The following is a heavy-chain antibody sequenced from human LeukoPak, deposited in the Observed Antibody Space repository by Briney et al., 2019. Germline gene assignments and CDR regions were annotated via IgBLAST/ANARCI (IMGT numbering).Heavy chain of an antibody. D-gene: IGHD3-9*01. J-gene: IGHJ4*02. CDR2: ISSSSSYI. Sequence: GGFLRLSCAASGFTFSSYSMNWVRQAPGKGLEWVSSISSSSSYIYYADSVKGRFTISRDNAKNSLYLQTNSLRAEDTAVYYCARGLRYFDSPDGGQGTLVTVSS. CDR1: GFTFSSYS. V-gene: IGHV3-21*01. CDR3: ARGLRYFDSPD.